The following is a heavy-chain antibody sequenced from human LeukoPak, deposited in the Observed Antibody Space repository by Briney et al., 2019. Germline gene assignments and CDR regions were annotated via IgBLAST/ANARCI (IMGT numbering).Heavy chain of an antibody. D-gene: IGHD1-14*01. J-gene: IGHJ2*01. V-gene: IGHV4-4*07. Sequence: SETLSLTCTVSGDSISSYYWSWIRQPAGKGLEWIGRIYNSGTTNYNPSLRDRVTMSLDTSKNQFSLKLNSVTAAGTAVYYCARGTTTGPWYFDLWGRGTLVTVSS. CDR2: IYNSGTT. CDR1: GDSISSYY. CDR3: ARGTTTGPWYFDL.